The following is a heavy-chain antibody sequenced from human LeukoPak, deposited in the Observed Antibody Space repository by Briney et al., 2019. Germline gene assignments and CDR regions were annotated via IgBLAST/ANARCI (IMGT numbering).Heavy chain of an antibody. V-gene: IGHV1-2*02. CDR2: INPNSGGT. CDR1: GYTFTGYY. CDR3: ARGSHRSDYYYYGMDV. Sequence: ASVKVSCKASGYTFTGYYMHWVRQAPGQGLEWMGWINPNSGGTNYAQKFQGRVTMTRDTSISTAYVELSRLRSDDTAVYYCARGSHRSDYYYYGMDVWGQGTTVAVSS. J-gene: IGHJ6*02. D-gene: IGHD1-14*01.